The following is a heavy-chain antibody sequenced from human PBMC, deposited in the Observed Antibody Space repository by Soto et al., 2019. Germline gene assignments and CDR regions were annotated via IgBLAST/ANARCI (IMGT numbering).Heavy chain of an antibody. CDR3: ASRAPRTSVDY. CDR1: GGSFTSNNW. Sequence: PSETLGVACVVSGGSFTSNNWWTWFRQPPGQGLEWIGEIYRTGSTNYNPCLKSRVTISLDKSENHFSLKVTSLTAADTAVYYCASRAPRTSVDYWGQGTLVTVSS. D-gene: IGHD1-7*01. V-gene: IGHV4-4*02. J-gene: IGHJ4*02. CDR2: IYRTGST.